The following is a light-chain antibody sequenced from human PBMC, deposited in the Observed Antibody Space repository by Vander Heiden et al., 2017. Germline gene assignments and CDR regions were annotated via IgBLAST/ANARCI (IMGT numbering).Light chain of an antibody. CDR2: EVT. CDR1: SNDIRSYNL. V-gene: IGLV2-23*02. CDR3: CSYAGSRTVV. J-gene: IGLJ2*01. Sequence: QSALTHPASVSGSPGQSITIPCTGTSNDIRSYNLVSWYQQHTGEAPKLIIYEVTKRPLGVSSRFSGSKSGNTASLTISGLQAEDEAHYHCCSYAGSRTVVFGGGTSLTVL.